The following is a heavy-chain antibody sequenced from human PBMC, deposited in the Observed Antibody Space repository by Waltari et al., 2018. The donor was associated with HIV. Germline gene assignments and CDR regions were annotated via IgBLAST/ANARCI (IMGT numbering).Heavy chain of an antibody. CDR3: AIQRNPLNNFYYGMDV. D-gene: IGHD1-1*01. CDR2: IGGSGGKT. Sequence: EVQLLESEGGLVQPGGSLRLSCVASGFNFRLYGMSWVRQAPGKGLEWVSGIGGSGGKTNYADSVKGRFTISRDNSKNTLYLQMNSLRAEDTAIFYCAIQRNPLNNFYYGMDVWGQGTTVTVSS. V-gene: IGHV3-23*01. J-gene: IGHJ6*02. CDR1: GFNFRLYG.